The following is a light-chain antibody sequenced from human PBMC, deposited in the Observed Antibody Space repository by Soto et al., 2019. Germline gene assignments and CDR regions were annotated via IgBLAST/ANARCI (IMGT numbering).Light chain of an antibody. CDR1: QSVSSTY. CDR2: GAS. V-gene: IGKV3-20*01. J-gene: IGKJ1*01. Sequence: IVLTQSPCTLSLSPGERATLSCRASQSVSSTYLAWHQQKPGQAPRLLIYGASSRATGIPDRFSGSGSGTDFTLTISRLEPEDFAVYYCQQYGSSPWTFGQGTKVDIK. CDR3: QQYGSSPWT.